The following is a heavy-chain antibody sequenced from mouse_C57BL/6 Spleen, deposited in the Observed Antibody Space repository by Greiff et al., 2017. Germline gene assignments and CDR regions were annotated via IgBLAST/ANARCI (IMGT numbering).Heavy chain of an antibody. J-gene: IGHJ2*01. CDR2: INPYNGDT. CDR1: GYSFTGYF. V-gene: IGHV1-20*01. CDR3: ARGGCIDY. Sequence: EVKLMESGPELVKPGDSVKISCKASGYSFTGYFMNWVMQSHGKSLEWIGRINPYNGDTFYNQKFKGKATLTVDKSSSTAHMELRSLTSEDSAVYYCARGGCIDYWGQGTTLTVSS.